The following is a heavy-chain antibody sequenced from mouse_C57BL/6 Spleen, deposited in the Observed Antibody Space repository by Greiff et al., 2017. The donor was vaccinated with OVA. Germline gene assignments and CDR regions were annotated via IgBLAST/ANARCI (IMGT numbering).Heavy chain of an antibody. CDR2: IYPGDGDT. CDR3: ARDLHYAMDY. J-gene: IGHJ4*01. Sequence: QVHVKQSGPELVKPGASVKISCKASGYAFSSSWMNWVKQRPGKGLEWIGRIYPGDGDTNYNGKCKGKATLTAEKSSSTAYMQLSSLTSEDSEVYFCARDLHYAMDYWGQGTSVTVSS. V-gene: IGHV1-82*01. CDR1: GYAFSSSW. D-gene: IGHD2-1*01.